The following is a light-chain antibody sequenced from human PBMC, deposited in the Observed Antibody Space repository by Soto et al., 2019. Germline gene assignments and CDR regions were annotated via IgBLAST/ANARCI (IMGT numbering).Light chain of an antibody. Sequence: EIVLTQSPATLSLSPGKRATLSCRASQSISSSYLAWYQQKPGQAPRLLIYDASSRATGIPDRFSGSGSGTDFTLTISRLEPEDLAVYYCQQRSNWPPYTFGQGTKLEIK. J-gene: IGKJ2*01. V-gene: IGKV3D-20*02. CDR3: QQRSNWPPYT. CDR1: QSISSSY. CDR2: DAS.